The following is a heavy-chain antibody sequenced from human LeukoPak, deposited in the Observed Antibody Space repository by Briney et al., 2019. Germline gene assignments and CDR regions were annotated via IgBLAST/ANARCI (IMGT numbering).Heavy chain of an antibody. J-gene: IGHJ4*02. CDR2: INSDGSSK. D-gene: IGHD5-24*01. V-gene: IGHV3-74*01. CDR3: ARGRLQLYGLFVY. CDR1: GFTFSSYW. Sequence: PGGSLRLSCAASGFTFSSYWMHSVRQARGKGLVWVSRINSDGSSKSYADSLKGRFTISRDNAKNTLYLQMNSLRAEDTAVYYCARGRLQLYGLFVYWGQGTLVTVSS.